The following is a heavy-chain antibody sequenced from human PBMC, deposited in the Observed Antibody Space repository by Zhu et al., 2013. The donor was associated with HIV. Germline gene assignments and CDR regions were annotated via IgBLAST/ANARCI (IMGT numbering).Heavy chain of an antibody. D-gene: IGHD1-1*01. J-gene: IGHJ5*01. CDR2: INPSDGSA. CDR3: ARDGEEYNMDNWFDF. Sequence: HVQLVQSGAEVRKPGASVKVSCQTSGYSFTGFYLHWVRQAPGQGLEWMGIINPSDGSATYAQNFQGRVTITADELRNTAYMELTGLHSDDTAVYYCARDGEEYNMDNWFDFVGPREPWSPS. V-gene: IGHV1-46*01. CDR1: GYSFTGFY.